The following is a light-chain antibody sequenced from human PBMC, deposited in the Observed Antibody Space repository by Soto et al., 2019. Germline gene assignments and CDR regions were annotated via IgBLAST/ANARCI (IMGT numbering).Light chain of an antibody. Sequence: EIVMTQSPATLSVSPGERATLSCRASQSVSSNLAWYQQKPGQAPRLLIYDASNRATGIPARFSGSGSGTDFITTISSLEPEDFAVYYCQQRSNWQVTFGQGTRLEIK. V-gene: IGKV3D-11*02. CDR1: QSVSSN. CDR2: DAS. J-gene: IGKJ5*01. CDR3: QQRSNWQVT.